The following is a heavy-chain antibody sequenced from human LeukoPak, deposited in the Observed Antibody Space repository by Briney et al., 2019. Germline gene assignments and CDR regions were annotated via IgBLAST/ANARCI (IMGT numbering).Heavy chain of an antibody. V-gene: IGHV1-69*13. CDR3: AREGYYDSSGYYPLDY. CDR2: IIPIFHTA. J-gene: IGHJ4*02. D-gene: IGHD3-22*01. CDR1: GGTFSSFA. Sequence: ASVKVSCKASGGTFSSFAIGWVRQAPGQGLEWMGRIIPIFHTANYAQKFQGRVTITADESTSTAYMELSSLRSEDTAVYYCAREGYYDSSGYYPLDYWGQGTLVTVSS.